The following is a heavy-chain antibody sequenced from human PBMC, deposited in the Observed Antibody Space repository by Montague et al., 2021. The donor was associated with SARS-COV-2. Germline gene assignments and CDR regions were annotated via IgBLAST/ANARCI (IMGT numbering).Heavy chain of an antibody. CDR1: GDSVASNNAT. CDR2: TYFRSKWYN. D-gene: IGHD2-2*01. CDR3: TRIPVGSKYYFDF. V-gene: IGHV6-1*01. J-gene: IGHJ4*02. Sequence: CAISGDSVASNNATWSWIRQSPSIRLDWLLGTYFRSKWYNDYAESVKSRITIDPDTSKHQFSLHLNSVTPEDTAVYYCTRIPVGSKYYFDFWGQGTLVTVSS.